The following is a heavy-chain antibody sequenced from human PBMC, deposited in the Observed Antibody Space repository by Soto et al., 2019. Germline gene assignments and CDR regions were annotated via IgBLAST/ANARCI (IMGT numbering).Heavy chain of an antibody. CDR2: IWYDGSNK. CDR3: ARGGMVRGGLSY. V-gene: IGHV3-33*01. D-gene: IGHD3-10*01. J-gene: IGHJ4*02. CDR1: GFTFSSYG. Sequence: QVQLVESGGGVVQPGRSLRLSCAASGFTFSSYGMHWVRQAPGKGLEWVAVIWYDGSNKYYADSVKGRFTISRDKSKNTLYLQMNSLRAEDTAVYYCARGGMVRGGLSYWGQGTLVTVSS.